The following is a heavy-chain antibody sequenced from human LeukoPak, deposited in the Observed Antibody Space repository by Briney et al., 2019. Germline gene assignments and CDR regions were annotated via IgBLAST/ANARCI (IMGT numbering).Heavy chain of an antibody. D-gene: IGHD3-9*01. V-gene: IGHV3-7*01. J-gene: IGHJ4*02. CDR3: ARPLRYFDWLELDY. CDR2: IKQDGSEK. Sequence: GGSLRLSCAASGFTLSSYWMSWVRQAPGKGLEWVANIKQDGSEKYYVDSVKGRFTISRDNAKNSLYLQMNSLRAEDTAVYYCARPLRYFDWLELDYWGQGTLVTVSS. CDR1: GFTLSSYW.